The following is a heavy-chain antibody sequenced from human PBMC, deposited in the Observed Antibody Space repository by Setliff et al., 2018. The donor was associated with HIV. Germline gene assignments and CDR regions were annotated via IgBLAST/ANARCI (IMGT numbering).Heavy chain of an antibody. CDR2: FDPEDGET. D-gene: IGHD3-22*01. Sequence: VSCKVSGYTLTELSMHWVRQAPGKGLEWMGGFDPEDGETIYAQKFQGRVTMTEDTSTDTAYMELSSLRSEDTAVYYCAAGGYDSSGYFPPLFDYWGQGTLVTVSS. CDR1: GYTLTELS. V-gene: IGHV1-24*01. J-gene: IGHJ4*02. CDR3: AAGGYDSSGYFPPLFDY.